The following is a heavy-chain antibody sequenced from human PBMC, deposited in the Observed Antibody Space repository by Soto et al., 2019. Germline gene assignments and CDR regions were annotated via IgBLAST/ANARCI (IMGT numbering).Heavy chain of an antibody. CDR2: VSGSGDST. Sequence: EVQLLESGGGLAQPGGSLRLSCAASAFTFSSYAMSWVRQAPGKGLEWVSAVSGSGDSTYYADSVKGRFTISRDNSKNTLYLGMNSRRAEDTAVYYCAKGRASDCAGCKQDYWGQGTLVTVSS. CDR3: AKGRASDCAGCKQDY. V-gene: IGHV3-23*01. CDR1: AFTFSSYA. J-gene: IGHJ4*02. D-gene: IGHD2-21*02.